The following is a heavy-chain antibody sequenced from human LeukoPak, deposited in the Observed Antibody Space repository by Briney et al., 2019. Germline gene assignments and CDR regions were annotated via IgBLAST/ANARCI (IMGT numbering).Heavy chain of an antibody. V-gene: IGHV3-48*03. CDR3: ARDGDYAYGMDV. CDR2: ISSSGSTI. J-gene: IGHJ6*02. Sequence: GGSLRLSCAASGFTFSSYEMNWVRQAPGKGLEWVSYISSSGSTIYYADSVKGQFTISRDNAKSSLYLQMNSLRAEDTAVYYCARDGDYAYGMDVWGQGTTVTVSS. CDR1: GFTFSSYE. D-gene: IGHD4-17*01.